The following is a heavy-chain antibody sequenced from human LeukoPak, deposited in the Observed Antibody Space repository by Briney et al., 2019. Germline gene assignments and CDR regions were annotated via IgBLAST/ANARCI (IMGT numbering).Heavy chain of an antibody. J-gene: IGHJ5*02. V-gene: IGHV1-8*03. CDR2: MNPNSGNT. D-gene: IGHD3-10*01. Sequence: ASVKVSCKASGYTFTSYDINWVRQATGQGLEWMGWMNPNSGNTGYAQKFQGRVTITRDTSASTAYMELSSLRSEDMAVYYCARGHRYYSSSGSYLRRDSWFDPWGQGTLVTVSS. CDR3: ARGHRYYSSSGSYLRRDSWFDP. CDR1: GYTFTSYD.